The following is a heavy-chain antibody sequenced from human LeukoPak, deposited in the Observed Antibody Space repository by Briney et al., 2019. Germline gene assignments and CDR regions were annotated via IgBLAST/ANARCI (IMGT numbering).Heavy chain of an antibody. J-gene: IGHJ4*02. CDR2: INHSGST. D-gene: IGHD3-10*01. CDR1: GGSFSGYY. Sequence: SETLSLTCAVYGGSFSGYYWSWIRQPPGKGLEGIGEINHSGSTNYNPSLKSRVTISVDTSKNQFSLKLSSVTAADTAVYYCARVYPYYYGSAGFDYWGQGTLVTVSS. CDR3: ARVYPYYYGSAGFDY. V-gene: IGHV4-34*01.